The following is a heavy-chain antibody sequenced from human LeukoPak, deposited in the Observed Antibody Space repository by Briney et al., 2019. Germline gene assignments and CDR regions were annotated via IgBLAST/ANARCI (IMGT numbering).Heavy chain of an antibody. CDR2: IYTSGST. CDR1: GGSISSYY. CDR3: ARGRPDYDAFDI. V-gene: IGHV4-4*07. Sequence: SETLSLTCTVSGGSISSYYWSWIRQPAGKGPEWIGRIYTSGSTNYNPSLKGRVTMSVDTSKNQFSLKLSSVTAADTAVYYCARGRPDYDAFDIWGQGTMVTVSS. J-gene: IGHJ3*02. D-gene: IGHD6-6*01.